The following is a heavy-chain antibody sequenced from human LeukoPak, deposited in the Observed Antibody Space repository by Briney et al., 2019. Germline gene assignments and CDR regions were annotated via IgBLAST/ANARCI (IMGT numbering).Heavy chain of an antibody. J-gene: IGHJ4*02. D-gene: IGHD6-19*01. CDR1: GYTFTGYY. CDR3: ARENNSGWYRKAAFDY. Sequence: GASVKVSCKASGYTFTGYYIHWVRQAPGQGLEWMGWINPNGGGTNYAQNFQGRVTMTRDTSISTAYMELSRLRSDDTAIYYCARENNSGWYRKAAFDYWGQGTLVTVT. CDR2: INPNGGGT. V-gene: IGHV1-2*02.